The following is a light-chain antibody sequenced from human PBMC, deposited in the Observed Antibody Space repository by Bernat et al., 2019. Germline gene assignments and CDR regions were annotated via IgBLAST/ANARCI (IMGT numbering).Light chain of an antibody. V-gene: IGKV1-39*01. Sequence: DIQMTQSPSSLSASVGDRVTITCRTSQSTSTYLNWYQQKPGKAPKLLIYGVSNLQRGVPSRFSGSGSGTDFTLTIRTLQPEDFATYYCQKSHSNPTWTLGQGTKVEIK. CDR3: QKSHSNPTWT. CDR2: GVS. J-gene: IGKJ1*01. CDR1: QSTSTY.